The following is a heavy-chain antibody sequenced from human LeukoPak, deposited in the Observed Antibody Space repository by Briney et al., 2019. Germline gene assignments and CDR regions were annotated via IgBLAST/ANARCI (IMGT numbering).Heavy chain of an antibody. CDR1: GGSISSYY. CDR3: ARDLAAAGTIDP. Sequence: SETLSLTCTVSGGSISSYYWSWIRQPPGKGLEWIGNIYYSGSTNYNPSLKSRVTISVDTSKNQFSLKLSSVTAADTAVYYCARDLAAAGTIDPWGQGTLVTVSS. J-gene: IGHJ5*02. CDR2: IYYSGST. V-gene: IGHV4-59*01. D-gene: IGHD6-13*01.